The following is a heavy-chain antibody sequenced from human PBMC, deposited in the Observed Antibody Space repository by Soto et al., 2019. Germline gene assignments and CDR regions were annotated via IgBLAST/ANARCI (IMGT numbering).Heavy chain of an antibody. CDR1: GFTFSSYG. J-gene: IGHJ4*02. CDR2: IWYDGSNK. V-gene: IGHV3-33*01. CDR3: ARDKTDTAMVTSIDY. D-gene: IGHD5-18*01. Sequence: GGSLRLSCAASGFTFSSYGMHWVRQAPGKGLEWVAVIWYDGSNKYYADSVKGRFTISRDNSKNTLYLQMNSLRAEDTAVYYCARDKTDTAMVTSIDYWGQGTLVTVSS.